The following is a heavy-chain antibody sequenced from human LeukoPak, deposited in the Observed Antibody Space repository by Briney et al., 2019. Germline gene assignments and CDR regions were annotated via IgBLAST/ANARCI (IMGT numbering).Heavy chain of an antibody. CDR2: ISTSSIYK. V-gene: IGHV3-21*01. J-gene: IGHJ3*02. D-gene: IGHD3-10*01. Sequence: GGSLRLSCAASGFTFSSYWMSWVRQAPGKGLEWVASISTSSIYKYYGDPVKGRFTISRDNSRNSAYLQMDSLSPEDTAVYYCARAPVIFGSRTQDAFDIWGQGTMVTVSS. CDR3: ARAPVIFGSRTQDAFDI. CDR1: GFTFSSYW.